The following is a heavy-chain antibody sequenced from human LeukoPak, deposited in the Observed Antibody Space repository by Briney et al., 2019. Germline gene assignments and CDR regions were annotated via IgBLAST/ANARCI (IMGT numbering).Heavy chain of an antibody. CDR2: ISAYNGNT. Sequence: ASVKVSCKASGYTFTGYYMHWVRQAPGQGLEWMGWISAYNGNTNYAQKLQGRVTMTTDTSTSTAYMELRSLRSDDTAVYYCARDATYYDFWSGHRGSAFDIWGQGTMVTVSS. V-gene: IGHV1-18*04. CDR3: ARDATYYDFWSGHRGSAFDI. D-gene: IGHD3-3*01. CDR1: GYTFTGYY. J-gene: IGHJ3*02.